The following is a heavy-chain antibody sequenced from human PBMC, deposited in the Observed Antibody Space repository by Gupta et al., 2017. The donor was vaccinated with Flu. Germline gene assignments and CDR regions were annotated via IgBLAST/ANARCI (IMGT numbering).Heavy chain of an antibody. D-gene: IGHD3-9*01. Sequence: FSSYSMNWVRQAPGKGLEWVSSISSSSSYIYYADSVKGRFTISRDNAKNSLYLQMNSLRAEDTAVYYCARVRYFDWFWFDPWGQGTLVTVSS. CDR3: ARVRYFDWFWFDP. V-gene: IGHV3-21*01. J-gene: IGHJ5*02. CDR1: FSSYS. CDR2: ISSSSSYI.